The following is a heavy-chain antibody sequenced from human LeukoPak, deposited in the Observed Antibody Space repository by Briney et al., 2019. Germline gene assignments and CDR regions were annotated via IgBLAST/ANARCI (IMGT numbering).Heavy chain of an antibody. Sequence: GGSLRLSCAASGFIFSNYAMSWVRQAPARGLEWVSSLRGDGETFYADSVKGRFTLSRDDSRDTVYLQLNNLRVEDTAVYYCAKASWVSSADAVLWGQGTLVTVSS. CDR2: LRGDGET. CDR1: GFIFSNYA. V-gene: IGHV3-23*01. CDR3: AKASWVSSADAVL. D-gene: IGHD3-16*01. J-gene: IGHJ4*02.